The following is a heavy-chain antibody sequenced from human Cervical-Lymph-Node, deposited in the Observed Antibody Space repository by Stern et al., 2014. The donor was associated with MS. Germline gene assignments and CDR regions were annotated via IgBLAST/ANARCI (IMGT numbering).Heavy chain of an antibody. CDR3: ARDRGGSFYQGTDY. V-gene: IGHV3-74*01. CDR1: GFTFSTYW. CDR2: ISFDGNIA. J-gene: IGHJ4*02. D-gene: IGHD1-1*01. Sequence: MQLVQSGGALVQPGGSLTLSCAASGFTFSTYWMHWVRQVPGKGLTWVSRISFDGNIANYADSVNGRFTISRDNAKNTLYLQMTRLGADDTAVYYCARDRGGSFYQGTDYWGQGTLVSVSS.